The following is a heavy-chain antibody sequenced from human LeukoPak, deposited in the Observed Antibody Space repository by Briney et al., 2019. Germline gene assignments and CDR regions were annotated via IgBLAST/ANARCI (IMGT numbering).Heavy chain of an antibody. Sequence: ASVKVSCKASGYTFTGYYMHWVRQAPGQGLEWMGWINPNSGGTNYAQKFQGRVTMTRDTSISTAYMELSRLRYDDTAVYYCARVAMVRGVIDYWGQGTLVTVSS. D-gene: IGHD3-10*01. CDR1: GYTFTGYY. J-gene: IGHJ4*02. CDR2: INPNSGGT. V-gene: IGHV1-2*02. CDR3: ARVAMVRGVIDY.